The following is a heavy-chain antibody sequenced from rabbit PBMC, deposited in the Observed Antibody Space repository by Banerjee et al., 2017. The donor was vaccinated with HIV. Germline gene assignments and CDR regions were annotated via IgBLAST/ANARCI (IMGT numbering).Heavy chain of an antibody. D-gene: IGHD6-1*01. Sequence: QSLEESGGGLVKPGASLTLTCTVSGFSFSGGYDTCWVRQAPGKGLEWIGCIYPGGSDSTYYASWAKGRFTISKTSSTTVTLQMTSLTAADTATYFCARTYNWGDVGYDLWGPGTLVTVS. CDR2: IYPGGSDST. CDR3: ARTYNWGDVGYDL. CDR1: GFSFSGGYD. J-gene: IGHJ4*01. V-gene: IGHV1S40*01.